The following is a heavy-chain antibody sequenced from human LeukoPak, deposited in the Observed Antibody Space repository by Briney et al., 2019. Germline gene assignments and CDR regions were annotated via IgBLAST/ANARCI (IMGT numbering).Heavy chain of an antibody. CDR2: ISGSGGST. J-gene: IGHJ4*02. CDR3: AKTLSPYYYDSSGYYSGFDY. CDR1: GFTFSSYA. V-gene: IGHV3-23*01. Sequence: GGSLRLSCAASGFTFSSYAMSWVRQAPGKGLEWVSAISGSGGSTYYADSVKGRFTISRDNSKNTLYLQMNSLRAEDTAVYYCAKTLSPYYYDSSGYYSGFDYWGQGTLVTVSS. D-gene: IGHD3-22*01.